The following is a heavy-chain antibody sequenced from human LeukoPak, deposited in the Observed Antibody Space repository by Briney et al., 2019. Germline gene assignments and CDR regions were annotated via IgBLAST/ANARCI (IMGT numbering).Heavy chain of an antibody. J-gene: IGHJ4*02. D-gene: IGHD4-17*01. V-gene: IGHV3-23*01. CDR3: AKDPTRPPPVTTVADY. Sequence: GGSLRLSCAASGFTFSSYAMSWVRQAPGKGLEWVSAISGSGGSTYYADSVKGRFTISRDNSKNTLYLQMNSQRAEDTAVYYCAKDPTRPPPVTTVADYWGQGTLVTVSS. CDR2: ISGSGGST. CDR1: GFTFSSYA.